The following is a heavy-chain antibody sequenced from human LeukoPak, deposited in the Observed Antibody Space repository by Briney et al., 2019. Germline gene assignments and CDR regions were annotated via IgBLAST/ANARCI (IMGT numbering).Heavy chain of an antibody. Sequence: GGSLRLSCAASGFTFSSYWMSWVRQAPGKGLEWVASIKQDGSEKYCVDSVEGRFTISRDNAKNSLYLQMNSLRAEDTAVYYCAREFSSGWYYFDYWGQGTLVTVSS. D-gene: IGHD6-19*01. V-gene: IGHV3-7*01. CDR1: GFTFSSYW. J-gene: IGHJ4*02. CDR2: IKQDGSEK. CDR3: AREFSSGWYYFDY.